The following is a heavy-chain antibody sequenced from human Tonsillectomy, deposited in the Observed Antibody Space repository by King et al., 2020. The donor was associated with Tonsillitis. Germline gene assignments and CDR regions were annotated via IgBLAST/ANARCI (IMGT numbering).Heavy chain of an antibody. D-gene: IGHD3-3*01. CDR3: ARAPRPFTIFGVVTRRWFDP. Sequence: VQLVESGGGVVQPGRSLRLSCAASGFTFSSYAMHWVRQAPGKGLEWVAVISYDGSNKYYADSVKRRFTISRDNSKNTLYLQMNSLRAEDTAVYYCARAPRPFTIFGVVTRRWFDPWGQGTLVTVSS. V-gene: IGHV3-30-3*01. CDR2: ISYDGSNK. CDR1: GFTFSSYA. J-gene: IGHJ5*02.